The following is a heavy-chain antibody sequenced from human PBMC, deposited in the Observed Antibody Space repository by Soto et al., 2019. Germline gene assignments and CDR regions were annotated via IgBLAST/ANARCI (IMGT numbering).Heavy chain of an antibody. D-gene: IGHD4-17*01. Sequence: PGGALILCSVASVFTFSSYTMHWVRQAPGKGLEWVATISNDGTNREYADSVKGRFAISRDRSKNTVFLQMNSLRGEDTAVYYCARDGYGDYEGESWFDPWGQGTLVTVSS. CDR3: ARDGYGDYEGESWFDP. J-gene: IGHJ5*02. CDR2: ISNDGTNR. V-gene: IGHV3-30*09. CDR1: VFTFSSYT.